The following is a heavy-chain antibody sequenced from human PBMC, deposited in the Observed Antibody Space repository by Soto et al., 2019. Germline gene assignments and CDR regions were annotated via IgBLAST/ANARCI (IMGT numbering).Heavy chain of an antibody. CDR1: GGTFSSYA. V-gene: IGHV1-69*13. CDR3: ASGRDGYFYFEY. D-gene: IGHD3-22*01. CDR2: IIPIFGTA. Sequence: SVKVSCKASGGTFSSYAISWVRQAPGQGLEWMGGIIPIFGTANYAQKFQDRSTITADESASTAYMELSNLGSKDTAVYYCASGRDGYFYFEYWGQGTLVTVSS. J-gene: IGHJ4*02.